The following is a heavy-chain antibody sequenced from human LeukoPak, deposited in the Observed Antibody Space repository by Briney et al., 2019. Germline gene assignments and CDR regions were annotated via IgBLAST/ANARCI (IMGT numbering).Heavy chain of an antibody. Sequence: GGSLRLSCAASGFTLSDYYMSWIRQAPGKGLEWVSYISSSSSYTNYADSVKGRFTISRDNAKNSLYLQMNSLRAEDTAVYYCARVGRGSYGAFDIWGQGTMVTVSS. V-gene: IGHV3-11*06. J-gene: IGHJ3*02. CDR1: GFTLSDYY. CDR2: ISSSSSYT. CDR3: ARVGRGSYGAFDI. D-gene: IGHD4-17*01.